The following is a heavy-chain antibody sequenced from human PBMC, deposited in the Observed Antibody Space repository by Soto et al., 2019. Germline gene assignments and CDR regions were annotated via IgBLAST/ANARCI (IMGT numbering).Heavy chain of an antibody. Sequence: ASVKVSCKASGYTFTSYYMHWVRQAPGQGLEWMGIINPSGGSTSYAQKFQGRVTMTRDTSTSTVYMELSSLRSEDTDVYYCARDICSGGSCYSAYFDYWGQGTLGTVSS. D-gene: IGHD2-15*01. CDR1: GYTFTSYY. J-gene: IGHJ4*02. CDR2: INPSGGST. V-gene: IGHV1-46*01. CDR3: ARDICSGGSCYSAYFDY.